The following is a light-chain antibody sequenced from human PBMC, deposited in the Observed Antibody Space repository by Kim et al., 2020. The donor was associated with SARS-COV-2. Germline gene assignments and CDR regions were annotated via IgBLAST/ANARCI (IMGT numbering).Light chain of an antibody. Sequence: SPGQSVTISCTGTSSDVGGYNYVSWYQQHPGKAPKLMIYDVSKRPSGVPDRFSGSKSGNTASLTIFGLQAEDEADYYCCSYAGSWVFGGGTQLTVL. CDR1: SSDVGGYNY. CDR2: DVS. V-gene: IGLV2-11*01. CDR3: CSYAGSWV. J-gene: IGLJ7*01.